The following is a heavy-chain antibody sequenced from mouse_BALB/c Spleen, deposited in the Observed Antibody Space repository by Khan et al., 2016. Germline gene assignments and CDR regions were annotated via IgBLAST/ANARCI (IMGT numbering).Heavy chain of an antibody. CDR2: ISDGGSYT. J-gene: IGHJ3*01. V-gene: IGHV5-4*02. Sequence: EVELVESGGGLVKPGGSLKLSCAASGFTFSDYYMYWVRQTPEKRLEWVATISDGGSYTYYPDSVKGRFTISRDNAQNNLYLQMNSLKSEDTAMYYCAREGVRRGFAYWGQGTLVTVSA. D-gene: IGHD2-14*01. CDR1: GFTFSDYY. CDR3: AREGVRRGFAY.